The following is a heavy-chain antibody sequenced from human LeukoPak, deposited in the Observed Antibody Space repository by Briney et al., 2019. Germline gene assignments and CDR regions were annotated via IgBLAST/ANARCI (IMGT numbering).Heavy chain of an antibody. Sequence: PGGSLRLSCAASGFTFSTYAIHWVRQAPGKGLEGVAVISYDGSNKFYADSVKGRFTIARDNYKNTLDLQMNTLRAEDTSVYYCARPKYTSGWFRSYFNYWGQGTLVTVSS. J-gene: IGHJ4*02. CDR1: GFTFSTYA. V-gene: IGHV3-30*04. CDR3: ARPKYTSGWFRSYFNY. CDR2: ISYDGSNK. D-gene: IGHD6-19*01.